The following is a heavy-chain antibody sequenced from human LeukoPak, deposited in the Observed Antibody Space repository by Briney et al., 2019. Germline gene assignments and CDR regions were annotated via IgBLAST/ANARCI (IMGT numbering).Heavy chain of an antibody. J-gene: IGHJ4*02. CDR3: AAMYYDFWSGYSRRFDY. D-gene: IGHD3-3*01. CDR2: INHSGST. Sequence: SETLSLTCAVYGGSFSGYYWSWIRQPPGKGLEWIGEINHSGSTNYNPSLKSRVTISVDTSKSQFSLKLSSVTAADTAVYYCAAMYYDFWSGYSRRFDYWGQGTLVTVSS. CDR1: GGSFSGYY. V-gene: IGHV4-34*01.